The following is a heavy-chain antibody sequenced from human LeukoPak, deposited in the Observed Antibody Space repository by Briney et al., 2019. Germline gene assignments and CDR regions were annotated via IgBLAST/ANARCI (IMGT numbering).Heavy chain of an antibody. Sequence: SETLSLTCTVSGGYIRSYYWSWIRQPPGKGLEWIGYIYYSGSTNYNPSLKSRVTISVDTSKNQFSLKLSSVTAADTAVYYCASTGSTIWDFDYWGQGTLVTVSS. CDR3: ASTGSTIWDFDY. CDR1: GGYIRSYY. V-gene: IGHV4-59*01. D-gene: IGHD2-21*01. CDR2: IYYSGST. J-gene: IGHJ4*02.